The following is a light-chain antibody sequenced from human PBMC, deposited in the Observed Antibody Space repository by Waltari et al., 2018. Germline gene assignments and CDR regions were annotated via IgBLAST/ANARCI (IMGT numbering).Light chain of an antibody. Sequence: DIQMTQSPSSLSASVGDRVTITCRASQSISTSLVWYQQRPGKAPKLLIYKASTLQSEVPSRFSGRGSGTDFTLTISSLQPEDFATYYCQQYNSNPYTFGQGTKVEIK. V-gene: IGKV1-16*01. CDR1: QSISTS. J-gene: IGKJ2*01. CDR3: QQYNSNPYT. CDR2: KAS.